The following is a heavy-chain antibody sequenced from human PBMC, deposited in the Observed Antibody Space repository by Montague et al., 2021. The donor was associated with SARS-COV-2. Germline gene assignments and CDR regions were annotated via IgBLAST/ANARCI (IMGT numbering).Heavy chain of an antibody. V-gene: IGHV4-34*01. CDR2: ISHSGST. J-gene: IGHJ4*02. CDR1: GGSFSGYY. D-gene: IGHD3-9*01. CDR3: ARHALGYFDWLNEGYFDY. Sequence: ETLSLTCAVYGGSFSGYYWRWIRQPPGKGLEWIGEISHSGSTNYNPSLKSRVTISIDTSKNQFSLKLSSVTAADTAVYYCARHALGYFDWLNEGYFDYWGQGTLVTVSS.